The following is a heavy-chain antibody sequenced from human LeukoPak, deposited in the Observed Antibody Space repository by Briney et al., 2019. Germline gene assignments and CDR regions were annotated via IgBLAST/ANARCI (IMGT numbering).Heavy chain of an antibody. Sequence: PSETLSLTCIVSGGSIGSSSYSWAWIRQPPGKGLEWIGSIYYSGSTNKNPSLKSRLTMSVDTSLDQFSLKMASVTAPDTALYYCARHSSSNWISRFDVWGQGTTVTVSS. CDR3: ARHSSSNWISRFDV. V-gene: IGHV4-39*01. J-gene: IGHJ6*02. CDR1: GGSIGSSSYS. D-gene: IGHD6-19*01. CDR2: IYYSGST.